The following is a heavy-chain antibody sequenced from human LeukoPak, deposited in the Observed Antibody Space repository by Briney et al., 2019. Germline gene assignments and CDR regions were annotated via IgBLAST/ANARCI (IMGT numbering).Heavy chain of an antibody. J-gene: IGHJ5*02. D-gene: IGHD6-13*01. Sequence: SETLSLTCTVSGGSISSYYWSWIRQPPGKGLEWIGYIYYSGSTNYNPSFKSRVTISVDTSKNQFSLKLSSVTAADTAVYYCARLGRRAAAGTSWFDPWGQGTLVTVSS. V-gene: IGHV4-59*08. CDR2: IYYSGST. CDR1: GGSISSYY. CDR3: ARLGRRAAAGTSWFDP.